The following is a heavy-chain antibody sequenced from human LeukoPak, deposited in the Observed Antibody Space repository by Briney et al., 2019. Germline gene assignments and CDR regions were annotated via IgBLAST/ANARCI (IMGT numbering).Heavy chain of an antibody. CDR2: ISAYNGNT. Sequence: ASVKVSCKASGYTFTSYGISWVRQAPGQGLEWMGRISAYNGNTNYAQKLQGRVTMTTDTSTSTAYMELRSLRSDDTAVYYCARDAEVAVGGYYFDYWGQGTLVTVSS. CDR1: GYTFTSYG. V-gene: IGHV1-18*01. D-gene: IGHD6-19*01. CDR3: ARDAEVAVGGYYFDY. J-gene: IGHJ4*02.